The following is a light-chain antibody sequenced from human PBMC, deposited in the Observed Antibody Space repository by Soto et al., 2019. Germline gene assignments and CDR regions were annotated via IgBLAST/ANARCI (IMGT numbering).Light chain of an antibody. J-gene: IGKJ1*01. CDR3: QQYGSSPPWT. Sequence: EIVLTQSPGTLSLSPGERATLSCRASQSVSSSYLAWYQQKTGQAPRHLIYGASSRATGIPDRFSGSGSGTTYSITISRLEPEDFVVYYCQQYGSSPPWTFGQGTKVEIK. V-gene: IGKV3-20*01. CDR2: GAS. CDR1: QSVSSSY.